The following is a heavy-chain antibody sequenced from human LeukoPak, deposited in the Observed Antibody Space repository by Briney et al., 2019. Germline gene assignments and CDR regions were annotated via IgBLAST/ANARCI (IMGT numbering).Heavy chain of an antibody. J-gene: IGHJ3*02. CDR3: GRHAYGDSSAAFDI. CDR2: DYRRVST. D-gene: IGHD4-17*01. V-gene: IGHV4-4*02. Sequence: AETLSLPCAVSGDSISSYYCRRWVRQFPGEGLGGIGGDYRRVSTIYNPSLKSRVDLSIDKSNNQYSLNLNSVTAADTAMYYCGRHAYGDSSAAFDIWGQGTMVIVSS. CDR1: GDSISSYYC.